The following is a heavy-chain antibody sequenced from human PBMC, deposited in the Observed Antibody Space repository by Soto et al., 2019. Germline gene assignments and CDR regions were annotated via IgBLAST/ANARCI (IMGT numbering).Heavy chain of an antibody. CDR1: GGTFSSYT. D-gene: IGHD5-12*01. J-gene: IGHJ6*03. CDR2: IIPILGIA. CDR3: ASKVATIWNYYYSMDV. Sequence: QVQLVQSGAEVKKPGSSVKVSCKASGGTFSSYTISWVRQAPGQGLEWMGRIIPILGIANYAQKFQGRVTITADKSTSTAYMELSSLRSEDTAVYYCASKVATIWNYYYSMDVWGKGTTVTVSS. V-gene: IGHV1-69*02.